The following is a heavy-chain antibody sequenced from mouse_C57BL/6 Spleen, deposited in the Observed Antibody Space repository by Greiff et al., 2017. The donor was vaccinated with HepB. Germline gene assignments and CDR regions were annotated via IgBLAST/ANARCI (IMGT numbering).Heavy chain of an antibody. CDR2: INPYNGGT. D-gene: IGHD2-1*01. Sequence: VQLQQSGPVLVKPGASVKMSCKASGYTFTDYYMNWVKQSHGKSLEWIGVINPYNGGTSYNQKFKGKATLTVDKSSSTAYMELNSLTSEDSAVYYCARFYGNLPYYFDYWGQGTTLTVSS. V-gene: IGHV1-19*01. J-gene: IGHJ2*01. CDR1: GYTFTDYY. CDR3: ARFYGNLPYYFDY.